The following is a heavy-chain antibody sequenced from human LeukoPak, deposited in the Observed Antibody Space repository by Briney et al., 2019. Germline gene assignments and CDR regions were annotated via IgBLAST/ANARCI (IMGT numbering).Heavy chain of an antibody. Sequence: PSETLSLTCTVSGVSISSGGYSWSWLRQPPGKGLEWIGYIYHSGSTYYNPSLKSRVTISVDRSKNQFSLKLSSVTAAGTAVYYCASVKLTHDAFDIWGQGTMVTVSS. J-gene: IGHJ3*02. CDR3: ASVKLTHDAFDI. D-gene: IGHD4/OR15-4a*01. CDR1: GVSISSGGYS. CDR2: IYHSGST. V-gene: IGHV4-30-2*01.